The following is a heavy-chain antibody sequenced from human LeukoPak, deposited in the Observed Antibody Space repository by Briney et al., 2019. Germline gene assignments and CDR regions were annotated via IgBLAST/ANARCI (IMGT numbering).Heavy chain of an antibody. Sequence: GGSLRLSCAASGVTFSSYGMHWVRQAPGKGLEWVAVIWYDGSNKYYADSVKGRFTISRDNSKNTLYLQMNSLRAEDTAVYYCARTNDRGSGSYPFDSWGQGTLVTVSS. CDR2: IWYDGSNK. D-gene: IGHD3-10*01. CDR3: ARTNDRGSGSYPFDS. V-gene: IGHV3-33*01. CDR1: GVTFSSYG. J-gene: IGHJ4*02.